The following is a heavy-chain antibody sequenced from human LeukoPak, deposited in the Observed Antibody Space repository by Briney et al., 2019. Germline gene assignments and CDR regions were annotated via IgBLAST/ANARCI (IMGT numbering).Heavy chain of an antibody. CDR3: TTDSGHDYGDYRGAFDM. D-gene: IGHD4-17*01. CDR1: GFTFSSYA. CDR2: IKSKTDGGTT. V-gene: IGHV3-15*01. J-gene: IGHJ3*02. Sequence: PGGSLRLSCAASGFTFSSYAMSWVRQAPGKGLEWVGRIKSKTDGGTTDFAAPVKGRFTMSRDDSKNTLYLQMNSLKTEDTAVYHCTTDSGHDYGDYRGAFDMWGQGTMVTVSS.